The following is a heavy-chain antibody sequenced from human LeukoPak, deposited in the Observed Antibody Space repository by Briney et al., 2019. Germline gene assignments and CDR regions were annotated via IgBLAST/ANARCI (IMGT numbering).Heavy chain of an antibody. V-gene: IGHV1-18*01. CDR2: ISAYNGNT. CDR1: GYTLTSYG. Sequence: GASVKVSCKASGYTLTSYGISWVRQAPGQGLEWMGWISAYNGNTNYAQKLQGRVTMTTDTSTSTAYMELGSLRSDDTAVYYCARASVRFGNIVATTYYYYGMDVWGQGTTVTVSS. CDR3: ARASVRFGNIVATTYYYYGMDV. D-gene: IGHD5-12*01. J-gene: IGHJ6*02.